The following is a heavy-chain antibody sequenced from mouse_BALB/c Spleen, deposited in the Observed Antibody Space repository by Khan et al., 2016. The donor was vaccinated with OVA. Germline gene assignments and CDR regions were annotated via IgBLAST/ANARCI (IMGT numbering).Heavy chain of an antibody. J-gene: IGHJ3*01. V-gene: IGHV1-4*01. Sequence: QVQLKQSGAELARPGASVKMSCKASGYTFTTYTIHWVKQRPGQGLEWIGYIIPSNDYTNYNQKFKDRATLTADKSSSTAYMQLSSLTSEDSAVYYCVREVAYHRSDGWFAYWGQGTLVTVSA. CDR3: VREVAYHRSDGWFAY. CDR1: GYTFTTYT. CDR2: IIPSNDYT. D-gene: IGHD2-14*01.